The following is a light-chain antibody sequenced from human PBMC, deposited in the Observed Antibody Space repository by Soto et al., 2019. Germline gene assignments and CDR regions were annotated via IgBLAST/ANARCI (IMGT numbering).Light chain of an antibody. V-gene: IGKV1-9*01. CDR3: QRLSHA. Sequence: DIQLTQSPSSLSASVGDRVTIACRASQAISNYVAWYQQKPGKAPKLLIYAASTLQSGVPSRFSGSGSGTDFTLTSSSLQPEDFATYYCQRLSHAFGGGTKVEIK. CDR2: AAS. CDR1: QAISNY. J-gene: IGKJ4*01.